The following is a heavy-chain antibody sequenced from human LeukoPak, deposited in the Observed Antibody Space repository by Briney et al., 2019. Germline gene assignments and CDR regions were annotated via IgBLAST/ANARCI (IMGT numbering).Heavy chain of an antibody. V-gene: IGHV4-31*03. J-gene: IGHJ3*01. Sequence: SQTLSLTCTVSGGSISNGGYYWTWIRQHPGNGLEWIAYIEYSGSTYYNPSLKSRVTLSVDTSKNQFSLKLSSVTAADTAVYYCARDNRRFGEKGGMDVWGQGTMVTVSS. CDR2: IEYSGST. CDR1: GGSISNGGYY. CDR3: ARDNRRFGEKGGMDV. D-gene: IGHD3-10*01.